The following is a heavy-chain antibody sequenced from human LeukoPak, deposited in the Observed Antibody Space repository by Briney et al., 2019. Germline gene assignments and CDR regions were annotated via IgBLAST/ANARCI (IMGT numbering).Heavy chain of an antibody. Sequence: GASVKVSCKASGYTFTSYYMHWVRQAPGQELEWMGIINPSGGSTTYAQKFQGRVTMTRDTSTSTVYMELSSLRSEDTAVYYCARRGYYYDSSEYDWFDPWGQGTLVTVSS. CDR3: ARRGYYYDSSEYDWFDP. CDR2: INPSGGST. CDR1: GYTFTSYY. D-gene: IGHD3-22*01. J-gene: IGHJ5*02. V-gene: IGHV1-46*01.